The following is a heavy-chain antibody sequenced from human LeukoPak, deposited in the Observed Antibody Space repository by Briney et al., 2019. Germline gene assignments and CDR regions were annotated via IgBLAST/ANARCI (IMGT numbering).Heavy chain of an antibody. CDR2: ISSSSSYI. D-gene: IGHD1-26*01. CDR1: GFTFSSYS. V-gene: IGHV3-21*01. J-gene: IGHJ4*02. CDR3: ARDAPSGSYYRAADY. Sequence: GGSLRLSCAASGFTFSSYSMNWVRQAPGKGLDWVSSISSSSSYIYYADSVKGRFTISRDNAKNSLYLQMNSLRAEDTAVYYCARDAPSGSYYRAADYWGQGTLVTVSS.